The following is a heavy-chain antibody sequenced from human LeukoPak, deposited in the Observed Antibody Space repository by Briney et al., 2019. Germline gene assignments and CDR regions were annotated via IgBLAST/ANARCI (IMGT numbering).Heavy chain of an antibody. J-gene: IGHJ4*02. D-gene: IGHD1-26*01. Sequence: GGSLRLSCAGSGFTFDDYAMHWVRQPPGKGLEWVSGISWNSGSIDYAVSVKGRFTISRDNAKNSLFLRMNSLRPDDTAFYYCAKGTGRYWTFFDSWGQGTLVTVSS. V-gene: IGHV3-9*01. CDR2: ISWNSGSI. CDR1: GFTFDDYA. CDR3: AKGTGRYWTFFDS.